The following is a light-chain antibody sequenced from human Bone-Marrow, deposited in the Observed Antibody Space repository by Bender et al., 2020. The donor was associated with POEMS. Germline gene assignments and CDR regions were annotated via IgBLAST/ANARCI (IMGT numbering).Light chain of an antibody. CDR2: DVN. CDR3: SSYAGSNNWV. J-gene: IGLJ3*02. CDR1: RSDVGGYNY. Sequence: QSALTQPASVSGSPGQSITISCTGTRSDVGGYNYVSWYQQYPGKAPKLIIYDVNNRPSGVSNRFSGFKSGNTASLTISGLQAEDEADYYCSSYAGSNNWVFGGGTKLTVL. V-gene: IGLV2-14*03.